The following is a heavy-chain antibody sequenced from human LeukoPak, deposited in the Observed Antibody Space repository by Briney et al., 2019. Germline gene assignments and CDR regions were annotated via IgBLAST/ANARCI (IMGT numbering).Heavy chain of an antibody. CDR3: AKDHVAAAGPFDY. J-gene: IGHJ4*02. CDR1: GFTFSSYG. D-gene: IGHD6-13*01. V-gene: IGHV3-30*02. CDR2: IRYDGSNK. Sequence: PGRSLRLSCAASGFTFSSYGMHWVRQAPGKGLEWVAFIRYDGSNKYYADSVKGRFTISRDNSKNTLYLQMNSLRAEDTAVYYCAKDHVAAAGPFDYWGQGTLVTVSS.